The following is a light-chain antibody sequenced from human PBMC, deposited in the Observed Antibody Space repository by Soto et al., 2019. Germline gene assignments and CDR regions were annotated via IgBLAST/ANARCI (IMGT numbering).Light chain of an antibody. J-gene: IGKJ1*01. CDR2: DAS. CDR1: RSVDNY. Sequence: EIVLTHSPATLYLSPGERATLSCRASRSVDNYLAWYQQKPGQAPRLLIYDASNRATGIPARFSGSGSGTDFTLTISSLEPEYFAIYYCQQRDNWPRTFGQGTRVDIK. CDR3: QQRDNWPRT. V-gene: IGKV3-11*01.